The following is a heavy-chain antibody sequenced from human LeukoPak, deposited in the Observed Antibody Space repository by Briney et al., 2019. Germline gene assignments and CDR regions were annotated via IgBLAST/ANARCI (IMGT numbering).Heavy chain of an antibody. CDR3: ARDTGYDILTGYFDY. J-gene: IGHJ4*02. CDR1: GYTFTSYG. Sequence: ASVKVSCKASGYTFTSYGISWVRQAPGQGLEWMGWINTNTGNPTYAQGFTGRFVFSLDTSVSTAYLQISSLKAEDTAVYYCARDTGYDILTGYFDYWGQGTLVTVSS. V-gene: IGHV7-4-1*02. CDR2: INTNTGNP. D-gene: IGHD3-9*01.